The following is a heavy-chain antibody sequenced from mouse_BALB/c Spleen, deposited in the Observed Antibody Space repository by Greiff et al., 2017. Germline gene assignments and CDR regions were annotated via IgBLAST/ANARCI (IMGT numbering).Heavy chain of an antibody. D-gene: IGHD2-14*01. CDR1: GYSITSGYY. CDR3: ARDYRYDY. CDR2: ISYDGSN. Sequence: DVKLQESGPGLVKPSQSLSLTCSVTGYSITSGYYWNWIRQFPGNKLEWMGYISYDGSNNYNPSLKNRISITRDTSKNQFFLKLNSVTTEDTATYYCARDYRYDYWGQGTTLTVSS. V-gene: IGHV3-6*02. J-gene: IGHJ2*01.